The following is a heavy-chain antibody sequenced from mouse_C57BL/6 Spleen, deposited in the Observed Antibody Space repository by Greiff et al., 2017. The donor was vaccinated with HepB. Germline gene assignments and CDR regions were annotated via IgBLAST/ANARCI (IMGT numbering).Heavy chain of an antibody. CDR1: GYTFTDYE. V-gene: IGHV1-15*01. Sequence: VKLQQSGAELVRPGASVTLSCKASGYTFTDYEMHWVKQTPVHGLEWIGAIDPETGGTAYNQKFKGKAILTADKSSSTAYMELRSLTSEDSAVYYCTRSHYGSSYVGDYWGQGTTLTVSS. CDR3: TRSHYGSSYVGDY. CDR2: IDPETGGT. J-gene: IGHJ2*01. D-gene: IGHD1-1*01.